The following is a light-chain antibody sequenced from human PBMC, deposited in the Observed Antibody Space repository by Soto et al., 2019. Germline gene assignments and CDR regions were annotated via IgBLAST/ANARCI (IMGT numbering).Light chain of an antibody. J-gene: IGKJ1*01. Sequence: EIVMTQSPATVSGSRIEIGTLSCRASQSISTNLAWYQQKPGQAPRLLIFGASNRATAVPARFTASGSGTEFTLTISSLQSEDFAFYYCQQSSNWRTFGQGTKVDIK. CDR3: QQSSNWRT. CDR1: QSISTN. CDR2: GAS. V-gene: IGKV3-15*01.